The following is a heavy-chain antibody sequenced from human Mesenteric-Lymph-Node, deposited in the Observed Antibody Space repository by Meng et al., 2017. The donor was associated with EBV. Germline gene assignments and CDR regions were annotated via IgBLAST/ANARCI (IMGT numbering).Heavy chain of an antibody. D-gene: IGHD6-19*01. CDR3: ARVDSSGWYGEGVVDY. V-gene: IGHV1-18*01. CDR1: GGTFMNYG. Sequence: QVELVQSGAEVKRPGSSVKVSCKASGGTFMNYGINWVRQAPGQGLEWMGWNGPYNGDTNYAQKLQGRVTMTTDTSTTTAYMELRSLRSDDTAVYYCARVDSSGWYGEGVVDYWGQGTLVTVSS. J-gene: IGHJ4*02. CDR2: NGPYNGDT.